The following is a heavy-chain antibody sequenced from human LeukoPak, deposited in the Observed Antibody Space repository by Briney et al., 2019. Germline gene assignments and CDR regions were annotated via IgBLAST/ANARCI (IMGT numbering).Heavy chain of an antibody. CDR1: GFTFTSSA. D-gene: IGHD5-12*01. V-gene: IGHV1-58*02. Sequence: GTSVKVSCKASGFTFTSSAMQWVRQARGQRLEWIGRIVVGSGNTNYAQEFQERVTITRDMSTSTAYMELSSLRSEDTAVYYCAARWGYSGYDYVYWGQGTLVTVSS. CDR2: IVVGSGNT. CDR3: AARWGYSGYDYVY. J-gene: IGHJ4*02.